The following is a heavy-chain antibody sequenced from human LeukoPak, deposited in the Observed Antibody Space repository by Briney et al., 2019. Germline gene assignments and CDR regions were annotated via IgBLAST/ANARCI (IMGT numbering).Heavy chain of an antibody. CDR2: IYYSGST. D-gene: IGHD1-1*01. CDR1: GDSISSYY. Sequence: SETLSLTCTVSGDSISSYYWSWIRQPPGKGLEWIGYIYYSGSTNYNPSLKSRVTISVDTSKNQFSLKLSSVTAADTAVYYCARDRTGMDVWGQGTTVTVSS. CDR3: ARDRTGMDV. V-gene: IGHV4-59*01. J-gene: IGHJ6*02.